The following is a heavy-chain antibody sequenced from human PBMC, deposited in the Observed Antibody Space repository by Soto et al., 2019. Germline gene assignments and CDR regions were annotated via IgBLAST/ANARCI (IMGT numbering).Heavy chain of an antibody. CDR3: AKDQEWNSIYWPYYFDY. J-gene: IGHJ4*02. Sequence: GGSLRLSCAASGFTFSSYGMHWVRQAPGKGLEWVAVISYDGSNKYYADSVKGRFTISRDNSKNTLYLQMNSLRAEDTAVYHCAKDQEWNSIYWPYYFDYWGQGTLVTVSS. CDR1: GFTFSSYG. D-gene: IGHD2-8*02. CDR2: ISYDGSNK. V-gene: IGHV3-30*18.